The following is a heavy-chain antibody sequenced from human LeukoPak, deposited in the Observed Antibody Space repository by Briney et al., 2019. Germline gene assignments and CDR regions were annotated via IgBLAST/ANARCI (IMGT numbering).Heavy chain of an antibody. CDR1: GGSVSSDY. J-gene: IGHJ4*02. CDR2: IFSNGNT. V-gene: IGHV4-59*02. Sequence: SETLSLTCTVSGGSVSSDYWSWIRQPPGKGLEWVGYIFSNGNTEFSPSLKSRATISVDTSKNQCSLKLNSVTAADTAVYYCARTSSSGLVGGYYFDYWGQGTLVTVSS. CDR3: ARTSSSGLVGGYYFDY. D-gene: IGHD6-19*01.